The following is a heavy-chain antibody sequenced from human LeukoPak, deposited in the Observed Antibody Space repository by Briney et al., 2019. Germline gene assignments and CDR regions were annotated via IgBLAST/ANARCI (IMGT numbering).Heavy chain of an antibody. Sequence: ASVKVSCKASGYTFTSYDINWVRQATGQGLEWMGWMNPISGNTGHAQKFQGRFTISRQNAKNSLFLQMNSLRAEDTAVYYCARHRSGGSQDDAFDIWGQGTMVTVSS. V-gene: IGHV1-8*01. CDR2: MNPISGNT. CDR1: GYTFTSYD. CDR3: ARHRSGGSQDDAFDI. D-gene: IGHD2-15*01. J-gene: IGHJ3*02.